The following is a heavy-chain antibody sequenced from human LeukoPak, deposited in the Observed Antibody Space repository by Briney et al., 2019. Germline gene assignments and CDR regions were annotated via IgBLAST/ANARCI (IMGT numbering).Heavy chain of an antibody. V-gene: IGHV1-2*02. CDR2: INPNSGGT. D-gene: IGHD3-16*02. CDR1: GYTFTRYY. CDR3: AREVYDYVWGSYHDY. J-gene: IGHJ4*02. Sequence: ASVKVSCKASGYTFTRYYMHWVRQAPGQGLEWMGWINPNSGGTNYAQKFQGRVTMTRDTSISTAYMELSRLKSDDTAVYYCAREVYDYVWGSYHDYWGQGTLVTVSS.